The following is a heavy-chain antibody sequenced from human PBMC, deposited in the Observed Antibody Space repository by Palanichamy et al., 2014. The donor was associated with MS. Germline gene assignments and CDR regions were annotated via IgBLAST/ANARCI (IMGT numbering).Heavy chain of an antibody. V-gene: IGHV1-24*01. Sequence: QVQLVQSEAEVKKPGASVKVSCKVSGHSLSDLSMHWVRQAPGKGPEWMGGYDPEEGKPLHAQRFQGRVTMTEDTSTDTAYMELSSLRSEDTAVYFCATTLRRSWKLIHFWGQGTLVTVSP. J-gene: IGHJ1*01. CDR3: ATTLRRSWKLIHF. CDR1: GHSLSDLS. D-gene: IGHD3-16*01. CDR2: YDPEEGKP.